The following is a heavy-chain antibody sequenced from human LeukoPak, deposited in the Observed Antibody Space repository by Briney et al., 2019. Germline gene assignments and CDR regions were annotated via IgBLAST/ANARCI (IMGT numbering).Heavy chain of an antibody. D-gene: IGHD5-18*01. CDR1: GGSFSTSY. Sequence: PSETLSLTCTLSGGSFSTSYWSWIRQFPGKGLEWIAYIYYSGSTNYNPSLQSRVTISVDTSKNQFSLKLSSVTAADTAVYYCARGERGYSYGKGGYYYGMDVWGQGTTVTVSS. CDR3: ARGERGYSYGKGGYYYGMDV. V-gene: IGHV4-59*01. J-gene: IGHJ6*02. CDR2: IYYSGST.